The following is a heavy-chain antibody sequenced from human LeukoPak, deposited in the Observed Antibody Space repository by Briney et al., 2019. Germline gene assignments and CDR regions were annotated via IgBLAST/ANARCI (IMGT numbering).Heavy chain of an antibody. Sequence: GGSLRLSCAASGFTFSSYGMHWVRQAPGKGLEWVANIRQDGSEKYYVDSVKGRFTISRDNAKNSLYLQMNSLRAEDTAVYYCAREIRALYYGMDVWGQGTTVTVSS. CDR3: AREIRALYYGMDV. CDR1: GFTFSSYG. J-gene: IGHJ6*02. V-gene: IGHV3-7*01. CDR2: IRQDGSEK.